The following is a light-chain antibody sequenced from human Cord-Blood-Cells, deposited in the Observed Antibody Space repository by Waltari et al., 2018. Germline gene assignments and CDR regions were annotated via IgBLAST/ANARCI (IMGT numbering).Light chain of an antibody. CDR1: SSDVGGYNH. Sequence: QSALPQPASVSGSPGQSITISCTGTSSDVGGYNHVSWYQQHPGKAPKLMIYDVSNRPSGVSNRFSGSKSGNTASLTISGLQAEDEADYYCSSYTSSSTWVFGGGTKLTVL. CDR2: DVS. CDR3: SSYTSSSTWV. J-gene: IGLJ3*02. V-gene: IGLV2-14*03.